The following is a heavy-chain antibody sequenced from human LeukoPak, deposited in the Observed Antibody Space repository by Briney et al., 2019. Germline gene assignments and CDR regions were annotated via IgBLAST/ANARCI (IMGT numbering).Heavy chain of an antibody. CDR3: ARSGGWDSRGWFDP. V-gene: IGHV3-11*04. CDR1: GGSISSGDYY. J-gene: IGHJ5*02. D-gene: IGHD1-26*01. CDR2: ISSSGSTI. Sequence: LSLTCTVSGGSISSGDYYWSWIRQAPGKGLEWVSYISSSGSTIYYADSVKGRFTISRDNAKNSLYLQMNSLRAEDTAVYYCARSGGWDSRGWFDPWGQGTLVTVSS.